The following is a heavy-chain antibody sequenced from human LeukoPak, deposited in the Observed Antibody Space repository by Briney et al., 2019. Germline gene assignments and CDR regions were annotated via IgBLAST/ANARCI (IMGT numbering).Heavy chain of an antibody. Sequence: SVKVSCTASGGTFSSYAISWVRQAPGQGLEWMGGIIPIFGTANYAQKFQGRVTITTDESTSTAYMELSSLRSEDTAVYYCARGVYSSSWTLPFDYWGQGTLVTVSS. CDR3: ARGVYSSSWTLPFDY. CDR2: IIPIFGTA. J-gene: IGHJ4*02. CDR1: GGTFSSYA. D-gene: IGHD6-13*01. V-gene: IGHV1-69*05.